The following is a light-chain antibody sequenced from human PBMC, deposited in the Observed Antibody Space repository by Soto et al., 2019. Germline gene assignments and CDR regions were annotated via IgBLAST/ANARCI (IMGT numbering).Light chain of an antibody. V-gene: IGKV3-11*01. CDR2: DAS. J-gene: IGKJ5*01. CDR1: QSVSRY. CDR3: QQRSNWIT. Sequence: EIVLTQSPATLSLSPGERATLSCRASQSVSRYLAWYQQKPGQAPRLLIYDASNRATGIPARFSGSGSVTDFTLSISSLEPEAFAVYYCQQRSNWITFGQGTRLEIK.